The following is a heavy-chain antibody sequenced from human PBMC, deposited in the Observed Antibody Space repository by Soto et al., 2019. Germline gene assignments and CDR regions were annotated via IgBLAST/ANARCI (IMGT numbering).Heavy chain of an antibody. CDR2: ISGSGGST. CDR1: GLTFSSYA. D-gene: IGHD6-19*01. J-gene: IGHJ4*02. Sequence: QPGGSLRLSCAASGLTFSSYAMSWVRQAPGKGLEWVSGISGSGGSTYYADSVMGRFTISRDNSKNTLSMQMNSLRAEDTAVYYCAKCGSGWYPDFWGQGTLVTVSS. V-gene: IGHV3-23*01. CDR3: AKCGSGWYPDF.